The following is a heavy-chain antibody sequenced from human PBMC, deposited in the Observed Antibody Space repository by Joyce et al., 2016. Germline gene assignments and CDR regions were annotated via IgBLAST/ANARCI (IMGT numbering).Heavy chain of an antibody. J-gene: IGHJ4*02. V-gene: IGHV1-18*04. CDR3: ARSTPPYDY. Sequence: QVHLVQSGSEVKEPGASIKVSCKASGYTFSSYGISWVRQAPGQGLEWMGWISGYDGKTKSAEKFQGRVTVTTDTSTNTVYMELRGLRADDTAIYYCARSTPPYDYWGQGTLITASS. CDR1: GYTFSSYG. CDR2: ISGYDGKT.